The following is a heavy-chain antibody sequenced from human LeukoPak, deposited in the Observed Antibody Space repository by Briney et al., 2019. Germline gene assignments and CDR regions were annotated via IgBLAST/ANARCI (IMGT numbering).Heavy chain of an antibody. D-gene: IGHD6-13*01. CDR3: ARVLAYSSSWYGDY. Sequence: GESLKISCKGSGYSFTTYWIGWVRQMPGKGLEWMGTIYPVDSDTRYSPSFQGQVTISADKSITTAYLQWSSLKASDTAMYYCARVLAYSSSWYGDYWGQGTLVTVSS. J-gene: IGHJ4*02. CDR2: IYPVDSDT. CDR1: GYSFTTYW. V-gene: IGHV5-51*01.